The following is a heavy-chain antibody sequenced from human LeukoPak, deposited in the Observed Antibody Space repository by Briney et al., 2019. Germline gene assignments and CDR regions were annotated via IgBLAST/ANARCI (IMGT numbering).Heavy chain of an antibody. CDR2: IGGSRGTT. CDR3: AKGPYGPGAFDI. CDR1: GFTFSSSV. Sequence: QPGGSLRLSCAASGFTFSSSVMSWVRQAPWRGLEWVSDIGGSRGTTNYADSVKGRFTISRDNSKNTLYLQMNSLRAEDTAVYYCAKGPYGPGAFDIWGQGTMVTVSS. J-gene: IGHJ3*02. D-gene: IGHD3-10*01. V-gene: IGHV3-23*01.